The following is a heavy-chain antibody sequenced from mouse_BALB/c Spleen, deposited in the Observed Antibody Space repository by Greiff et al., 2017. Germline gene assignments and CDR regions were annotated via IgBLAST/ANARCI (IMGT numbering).Heavy chain of an antibody. D-gene: IGHD2-4*01. V-gene: IGHV1S81*02. CDR3: TRGDYDGAMDY. Sequence: VKLMESGAELVKPGASVKLSCKASGYTFTSYYMYWVKQRPRQGLVWIGEINPSNGGTNFNEKFKSKATLTVDKSSSTAYMQLSSLTSEDSAVYYCTRGDYDGAMDYWGQGTSVTVSS. J-gene: IGHJ4*01. CDR1: GYTFTSYY. CDR2: INPSNGGT.